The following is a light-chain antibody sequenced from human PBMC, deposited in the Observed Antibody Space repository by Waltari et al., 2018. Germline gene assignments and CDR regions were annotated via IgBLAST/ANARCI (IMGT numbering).Light chain of an antibody. CDR2: SAS. CDR1: QGLSGC. J-gene: IGKJ4*01. CDR3: QQAHSWPLA. Sequence: DIEMTQFPSSVSASVGDSVIITCRASQGLSGCLAWYQQKPGKAPKLLINSASTFQSGVPSRFSGSGSGTEYTLTISSLLPEDFATYFCQQAHSWPLAFGGGTEV. V-gene: IGKV1-12*01.